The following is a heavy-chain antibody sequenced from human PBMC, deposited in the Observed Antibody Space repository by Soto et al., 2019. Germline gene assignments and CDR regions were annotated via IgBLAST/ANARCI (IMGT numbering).Heavy chain of an antibody. V-gene: IGHV1-69*01. CDR3: AKHSGSNYYGMDV. CDR1: GGTFSSYA. D-gene: IGHD1-26*01. CDR2: IIPIFGTA. Sequence: QVQLVQSGAEVKKPGPSVKVSCKASGGTFSSYAISWVRQAPGQGLEWMGGIIPIFGTANYAQKFQGRVTITADESTSTAYMELSSLRAEDTAVDYWAKHSGSNYYGMDVWGQGTTVTVSS. J-gene: IGHJ6*02.